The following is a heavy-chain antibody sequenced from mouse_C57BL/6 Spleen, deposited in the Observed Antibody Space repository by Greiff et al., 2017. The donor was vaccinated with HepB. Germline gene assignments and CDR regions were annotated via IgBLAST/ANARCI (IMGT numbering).Heavy chain of an antibody. V-gene: IGHV5-17*01. CDR1: GFTFSDYG. CDR3: AREDYDYDGFAY. Sequence: EVHLVESGGGLVKPGGSLKLSCAASGFTFSDYGMHWVRQAPEKGLEWVAYISSGSSTIYYADTVKGRFTISRDNAKNTLFLQMTSLRSEDTAMYYCAREDYDYDGFAYWGQGTLVTVSA. D-gene: IGHD2-4*01. J-gene: IGHJ3*01. CDR2: ISSGSSTI.